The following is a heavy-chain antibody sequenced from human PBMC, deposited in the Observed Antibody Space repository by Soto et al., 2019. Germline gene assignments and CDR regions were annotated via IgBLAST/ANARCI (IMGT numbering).Heavy chain of an antibody. CDR1: GGSISSSSYY. CDR3: ARPKRDPYGSGSHPSYYYYMDV. D-gene: IGHD3-10*01. J-gene: IGHJ6*03. CDR2: IYYSGST. Sequence: QLQLQESGPGLVKPSETLSLTCTVSGGSISSSSYYWGWIRQPPGKGLEWIGSIYYSGSTYYNPSFKSRVTISADTTKYQVSLQLSCVTAADTAVYYCARPKRDPYGSGSHPSYYYYMDVWGKGTTVTVSS. V-gene: IGHV4-39*01.